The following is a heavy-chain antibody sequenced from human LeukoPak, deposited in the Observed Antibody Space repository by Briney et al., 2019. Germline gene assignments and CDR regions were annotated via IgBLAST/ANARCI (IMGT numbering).Heavy chain of an antibody. J-gene: IGHJ6*03. CDR3: AKDRVATNYYYYYMDV. CDR1: GFTFSSYA. V-gene: IGHV3-30*04. D-gene: IGHD5-12*01. CDR2: ISFDGSDK. Sequence: GGSLRLSCAASGFTFSSYAMHWVRQAPGKGLEWVALISFDGSDKYYADSVKGRCTISRDNSKNTLYLQMNSLRAEDTAVYYCAKDRVATNYYYYYMDVWGKGTTVTISS.